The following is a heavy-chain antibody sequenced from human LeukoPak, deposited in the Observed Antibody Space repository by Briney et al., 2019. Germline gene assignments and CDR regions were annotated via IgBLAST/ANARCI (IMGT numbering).Heavy chain of an antibody. D-gene: IGHD2-21*02. J-gene: IGHJ5*02. Sequence: GASVKVSCKASGYTFTGCYMHWVRQAPGQGLEWMGRINPDSGGTNYAQKFQGRATMTRDTSISTAYMELSRLRSDDTAVYYCARDLRGDFSYVNWFDPWGQGTLVTVSS. V-gene: IGHV1-2*06. CDR2: INPDSGGT. CDR1: GYTFTGCY. CDR3: ARDLRGDFSYVNWFDP.